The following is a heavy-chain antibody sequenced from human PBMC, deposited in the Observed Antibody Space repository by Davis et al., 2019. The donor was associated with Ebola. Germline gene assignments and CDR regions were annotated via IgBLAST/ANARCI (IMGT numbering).Heavy chain of an antibody. Sequence: ASVKVSCKASGYTFTNYYMHWVRQAPGQRLEWMGWINAGNGNTKYSQKFQGRVTITRDTSASTAYMELSSLRSEDTAVYYCAREAIRGLGAFDYWGQGTLVTVSS. J-gene: IGHJ4*02. CDR1: GYTFTNYY. CDR3: AREAIRGLGAFDY. D-gene: IGHD3-10*01. CDR2: INAGNGNT. V-gene: IGHV1-3*01.